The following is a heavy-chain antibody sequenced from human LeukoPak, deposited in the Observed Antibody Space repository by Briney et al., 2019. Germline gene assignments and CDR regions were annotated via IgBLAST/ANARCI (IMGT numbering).Heavy chain of an antibody. CDR2: IYYTGST. J-gene: IGHJ4*02. V-gene: IGHV4-59*01. CDR1: GGSIDSYY. CDR3: ARVYQSAEYYFDY. D-gene: IGHD2-2*01. Sequence: PSETLSLTCTVSGGSIDSYYWSWIRQPPGKGLEWIGYIYYTGSTEYHPSLKSRVTISLDTSKNQFSLKLTSVTAADTAVYYYARVYQSAEYYFDYWGQGNLVSVSS.